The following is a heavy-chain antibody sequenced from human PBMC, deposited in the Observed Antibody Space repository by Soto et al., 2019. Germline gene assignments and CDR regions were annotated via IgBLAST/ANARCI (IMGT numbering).Heavy chain of an antibody. D-gene: IGHD6-19*01. V-gene: IGHV3-30*18. CDR2: ISYDGSNK. CDR1: GFTFSSSG. CDR3: AKYGSGWLDY. Sequence: GGSLRLSCAASGFTFSSSGMHWVRQAPGKGLEWVAVISYDGSNKYYADSVKGRFTISRDNSKNTLYLQMNSLRAEDTAVYYCAKYGSGWLDYWGQGTLVTVSS. J-gene: IGHJ4*02.